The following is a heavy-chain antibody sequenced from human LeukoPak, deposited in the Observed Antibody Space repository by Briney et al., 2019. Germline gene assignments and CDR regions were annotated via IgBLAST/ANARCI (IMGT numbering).Heavy chain of an antibody. CDR2: IKQDGSEK. V-gene: IGHV3-7*01. Sequence: GGSLRLSCAASGFTFSSHWMSGVRQAPGKGLEGVANIKQDGSEKDYVDSVKGRSTISRDNPKNSLYLQMNSLRAEDTAVYYCAREYSYGYDAFDMWGQGTMVTVSS. J-gene: IGHJ3*02. D-gene: IGHD5-18*01. CDR1: GFTFSSHW. CDR3: AREYSYGYDAFDM.